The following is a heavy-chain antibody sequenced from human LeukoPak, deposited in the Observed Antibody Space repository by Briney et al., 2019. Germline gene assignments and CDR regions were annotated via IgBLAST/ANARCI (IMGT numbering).Heavy chain of an antibody. J-gene: IGHJ4*02. CDR3: ARDLGGYNYGYSFDF. Sequence: SETLSLTCTVSGGSVTGGTHSWSWIRQPPGKGLEWLGYIYYTGTTNYNPSLKSRVTMSVDTSKNQFFLKLFSVTAADTAVYYCARDLGGYNYGYSFDFWGQGTLVTVSS. V-gene: IGHV4-61*01. CDR2: IYYTGTT. D-gene: IGHD5-18*01. CDR1: GGSVTGGTHS.